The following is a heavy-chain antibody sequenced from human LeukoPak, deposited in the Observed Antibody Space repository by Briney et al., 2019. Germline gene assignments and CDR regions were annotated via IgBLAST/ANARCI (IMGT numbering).Heavy chain of an antibody. CDR2: INPNGGGT. D-gene: IGHD4-17*01. V-gene: IGHV1-2*02. J-gene: IGHJ4*02. CDR1: GYTFTGYY. Sequence: GASVKVSCKASGYTFTGYYMHWVRQAPGQGLEWMGWINPNGGGTNYAQKFQGRVTMTRDTSISTAYMELSRLRSDDTAVYYCARSATVTTDFDYWGQGTLVTVSS. CDR3: ARSATVTTDFDY.